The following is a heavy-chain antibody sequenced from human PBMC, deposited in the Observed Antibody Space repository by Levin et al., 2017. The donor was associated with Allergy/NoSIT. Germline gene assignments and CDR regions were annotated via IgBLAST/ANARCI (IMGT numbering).Heavy chain of an antibody. CDR1: GGSFSGYY. V-gene: IGHV4-34*01. Sequence: GSLRLSCAVYGGSFSGYYWSWIRQPPGKGLEWIGEINHSGSTNYNPSLKSRVTISVDTSKNQFSLKLSSVTAADTAVYYCARAPEGYCSGGSCYSSYFDYWGQGTLVTVSS. D-gene: IGHD2-15*01. J-gene: IGHJ4*02. CDR2: INHSGST. CDR3: ARAPEGYCSGGSCYSSYFDY.